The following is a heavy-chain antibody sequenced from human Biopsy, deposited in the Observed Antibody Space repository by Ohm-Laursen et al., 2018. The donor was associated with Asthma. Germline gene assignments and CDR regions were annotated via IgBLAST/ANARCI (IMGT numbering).Heavy chain of an antibody. J-gene: IGHJ5*02. V-gene: IGHV1-3*01. CDR1: GYTFTNYA. CDR3: ARVRKDYYDSSGLSGGWFDP. Sequence: SSVKVSCKASGYTFTNYAIHWVRQAPGQRPEWMGWINAGNGNTKYSQKFQGRVTITRDTSATTAYMELSSLRSEDTAVYYWARVRKDYYDSSGLSGGWFDPWGQGTLVTVSS. CDR2: INAGNGNT. D-gene: IGHD3-22*01.